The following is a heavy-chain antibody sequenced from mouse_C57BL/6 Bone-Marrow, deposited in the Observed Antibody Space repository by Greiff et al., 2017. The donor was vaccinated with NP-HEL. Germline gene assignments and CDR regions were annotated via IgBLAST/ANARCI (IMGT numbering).Heavy chain of an antibody. V-gene: IGHV1-50*01. D-gene: IGHD1-1*01. CDR1: GYTFTSYW. Sequence: VKLQQPGAELVKPGASVKLSCKASGYTFTSYWMQWVKQRPGQGLEWIGEIDPSDSYTNYNQKFKGKATLTVATSSSTAYMQLSSLTSEDSAVYYCASITTVVDWYFDVWGTGTTVTVSS. J-gene: IGHJ1*03. CDR3: ASITTVVDWYFDV. CDR2: IDPSDSYT.